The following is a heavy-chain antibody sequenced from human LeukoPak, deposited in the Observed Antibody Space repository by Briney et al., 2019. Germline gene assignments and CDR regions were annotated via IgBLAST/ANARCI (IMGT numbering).Heavy chain of an antibody. CDR3: ARDRYALQY. Sequence: PGGSLRLSCAAPGFTFSSYEMKWVRQAPGKGLEWISYISPDGSTIDYADSVKGRFTISRDNAENSLYLQMNSLRDEDTAVYYCARDRYALQYWGQGSLVTVSS. V-gene: IGHV3-48*03. J-gene: IGHJ1*01. CDR1: GFTFSSYE. CDR2: ISPDGSTI. D-gene: IGHD5-12*01.